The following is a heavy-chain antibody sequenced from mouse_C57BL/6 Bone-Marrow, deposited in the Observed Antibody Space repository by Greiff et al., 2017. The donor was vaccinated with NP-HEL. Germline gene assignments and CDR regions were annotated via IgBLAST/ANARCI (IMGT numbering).Heavy chain of an antibody. CDR2: ISSGGSYT. J-gene: IGHJ4*01. CDR3: ARLRSIIYYYGSSYRDYAVGY. V-gene: IGHV5-6*01. Sequence: EVQGVESGGDLVKPGGSLKLSCAASGFTFSSYGMSWVRQTPDKRLEWVATISSGGSYTYYPDSVKGRFTISRDNARNTLYLQMNSLKSEDTAMYYCARLRSIIYYYGSSYRDYAVGYWGQGNAVTVSS. CDR1: GFTFSSYG. D-gene: IGHD1-1*01.